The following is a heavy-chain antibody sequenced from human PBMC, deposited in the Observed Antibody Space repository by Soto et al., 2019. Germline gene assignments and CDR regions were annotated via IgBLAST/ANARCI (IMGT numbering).Heavy chain of an antibody. CDR1: GFTFDDYA. V-gene: IGHV3-9*01. CDR3: AKDYDFRSGPIAY. D-gene: IGHD3-3*01. Sequence: GGSLRLSCAASGFTFDDYAMHWVRQAPGKGLEWVSGISWNSGSIGYADSVKGRFTISRDNAKNSLYLQMNSLRAEDTALYYCAKDYDFRSGPIAYWGQGTLVTVSS. CDR2: ISWNSGSI. J-gene: IGHJ4*02.